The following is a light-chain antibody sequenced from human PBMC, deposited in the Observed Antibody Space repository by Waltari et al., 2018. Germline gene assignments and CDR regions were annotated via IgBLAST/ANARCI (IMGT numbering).Light chain of an antibody. CDR3: MILHNNAVV. J-gene: IGLJ3*02. CDR1: SGISVGTYK. Sequence: QAVLTQPASLSASPGASVSLTCTLRSGISVGTYKIYWYQQGPGCPPHFLVKSRSDPTNEPGSGVPSRFSGSRDTSANAGILLISGLQSEDEADYYCMILHNNAVVFGGGTRLTVL. V-gene: IGLV5-45*01. CDR2: SRSDPTN.